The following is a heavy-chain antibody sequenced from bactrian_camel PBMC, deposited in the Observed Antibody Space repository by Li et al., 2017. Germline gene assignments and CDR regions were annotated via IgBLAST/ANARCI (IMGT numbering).Heavy chain of an antibody. Sequence: GGSLRLSCAVSGFTFSNYAMTWVRQAPGKGLEWVSNINSDGRNTYTVDSVKGRFTISRDNAKNTLYLQMNDLKTEDTAVYYCAAGSVVGGIYWGQGTQVTVS. J-gene: IGHJ4*01. D-gene: IGHD6*01. CDR3: AAGSVVGGIY. V-gene: IGHV3S11*01. CDR2: INSDGRNT. CDR1: GFTFSNYA.